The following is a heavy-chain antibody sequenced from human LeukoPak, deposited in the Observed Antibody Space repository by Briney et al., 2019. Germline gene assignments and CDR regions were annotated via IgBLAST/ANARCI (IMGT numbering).Heavy chain of an antibody. CDR1: GFTFSNN. D-gene: IGHD6-13*01. V-gene: IGHV3-21*01. J-gene: IGHJ4*02. CDR2: ISSSSTYI. CDR3: ARDPGTDGSSWYVLDN. Sequence: GGSLRLSCAASGFTFSNNMNWVRQAPGKGLVWVSSISSSSTYIYYAESMKGRFTISRDNAKNSLYLQMNSLRAEDTAVYYCARDPGTDGSSWYVLDNWGQGTLVTVSA.